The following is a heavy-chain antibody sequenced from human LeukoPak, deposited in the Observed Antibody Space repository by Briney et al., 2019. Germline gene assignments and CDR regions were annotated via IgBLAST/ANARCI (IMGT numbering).Heavy chain of an antibody. Sequence: PSETLSLTCAVSGGSISSSNWWSWVRQPPEKGLEWIGEIYHSGSTNYNPSLKSRVTISVDKSKNQFSLKMSSVTAADTAMYYCARTYSGSSYFDYWGQGTLVTVSS. V-gene: IGHV4-4*02. CDR1: GGSISSSNW. D-gene: IGHD1-26*01. CDR3: ARTYSGSSYFDY. CDR2: IYHSGST. J-gene: IGHJ4*02.